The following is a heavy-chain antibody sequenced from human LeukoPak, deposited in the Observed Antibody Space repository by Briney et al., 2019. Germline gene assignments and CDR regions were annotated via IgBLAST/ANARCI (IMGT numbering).Heavy chain of an antibody. CDR3: AVSSTLYCSSTSCHDHYYYGMDV. J-gene: IGHJ6*02. CDR2: IYPGDSDT. V-gene: IGHV5-51*01. D-gene: IGHD2-2*01. CDR1: GYSFTSYW. Sequence: GESLKISCKGSGYSFTSYWIGWVRQMPGKGLEWMGIIYPGDSDTRYSPSFQGQVTISADKSISTAYLQWSSLKASDTAMYYCAVSSTLYCSSTSCHDHYYYGMDVWGQGTTVTVSS.